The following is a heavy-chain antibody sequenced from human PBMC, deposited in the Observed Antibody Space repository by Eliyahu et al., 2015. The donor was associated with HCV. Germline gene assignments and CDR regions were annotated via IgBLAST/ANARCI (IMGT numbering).Heavy chain of an antibody. D-gene: IGHD4-23*01. V-gene: IGHV3-23*01. J-gene: IGHJ6*02. CDR2: IXGSGGST. CDR1: GFTFSSXA. Sequence: EVQLLESGGGLVQPGGSLXLSCAASGFTFSSXAMSWVRQAPGKGLEWVSAIXGSGGSTYFADSVKXRFTISRDNSKNTLYLQMNSLRAEDTAVYYCAKRVKRVVTPAHYYGMDVWGQGTTVTVSS. CDR3: AKRVKRVVTPAHYYGMDV.